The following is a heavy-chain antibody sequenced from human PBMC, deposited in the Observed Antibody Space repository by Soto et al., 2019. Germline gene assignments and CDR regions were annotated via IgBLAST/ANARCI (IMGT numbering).Heavy chain of an antibody. CDR3: ARHAYGSSPPYYYYGMDV. CDR2: IYPGDSDT. Sequence: PGESLKISCKGSGYSFTSYWIGWVRQMPGKGLEWMGIIYPGDSDTRYSPSFQGQVTISADKSISTAYLQWSSLKASDTAMYYCARHAYGSSPPYYYYGMDVWGQGTTVTVSS. J-gene: IGHJ6*02. CDR1: GYSFTSYW. V-gene: IGHV5-51*01. D-gene: IGHD6-6*01.